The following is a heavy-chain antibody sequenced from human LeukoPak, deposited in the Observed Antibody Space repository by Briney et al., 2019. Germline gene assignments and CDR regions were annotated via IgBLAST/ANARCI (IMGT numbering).Heavy chain of an antibody. CDR2: INPSGGST. CDR3: AREPRGDTAMVKSAFDI. D-gene: IGHD5-18*01. Sequence: ASVTVSFTASGYTFTIYYMHWVRQAPGQGLEWMGIINPSGGSTSYAQKFQGRVTMTRDTSTSTVYMELSSLRSEDTAVYYCAREPRGDTAMVKSAFDIWGQGTMVTVSS. CDR1: GYTFTIYY. V-gene: IGHV1-46*01. J-gene: IGHJ3*02.